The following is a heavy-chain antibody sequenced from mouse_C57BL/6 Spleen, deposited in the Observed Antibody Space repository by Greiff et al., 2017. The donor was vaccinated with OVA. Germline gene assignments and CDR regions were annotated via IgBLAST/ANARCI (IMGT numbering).Heavy chain of an antibody. CDR1: GYSITSGYY. J-gene: IGHJ2*01. CDR2: LSYDGSN. D-gene: IGHD6-1*01. CDR3: ARGSGLDY. V-gene: IGHV3-6*01. Sequence: DVQLQESGPGLVKPSQSLSLTCSVTGYSITSGYYWNWIRQFPGNKLEWMGYLSYDGSNNYNPSLKNRISITRDTSKNQFFLKLNSVTTEDTATYYCARGSGLDYWGQGTTLTVSS.